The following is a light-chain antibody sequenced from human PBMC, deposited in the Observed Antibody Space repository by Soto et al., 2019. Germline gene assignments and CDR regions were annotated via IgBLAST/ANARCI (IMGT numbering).Light chain of an antibody. CDR2: AAS. J-gene: IGKJ1*01. V-gene: IGKV1-17*01. Sequence: DIQMTQSPSTLSASVGDRVTITCRASQSISNSLNWYQHKPGNAPKLLIYAASSLQSGVPSRFSGTGSGTDFTITISCLQSEDFANYYCQQYYSYPRAFGQGTKVDIK. CDR3: QQYYSYPRA. CDR1: QSISNS.